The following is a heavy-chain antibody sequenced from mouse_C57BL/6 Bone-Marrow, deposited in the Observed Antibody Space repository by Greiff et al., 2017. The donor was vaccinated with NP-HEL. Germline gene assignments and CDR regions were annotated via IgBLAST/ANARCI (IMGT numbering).Heavy chain of an antibody. D-gene: IGHD1-1*01. CDR2: IYPGDGDT. V-gene: IGHV1-82*01. CDR1: GYAFSSSW. Sequence: LVESGPELVKPGASVKISCKASGYAFSSSWMNWVKQRPGKGLEWIGRIYPGDGDTNYNGKFKGKATLTADKSSSTAYMQLSSLTSEDSAVYFCARWGGSSFYYAMDYWGQGTSVTVSS. CDR3: ARWGGSSFYYAMDY. J-gene: IGHJ4*01.